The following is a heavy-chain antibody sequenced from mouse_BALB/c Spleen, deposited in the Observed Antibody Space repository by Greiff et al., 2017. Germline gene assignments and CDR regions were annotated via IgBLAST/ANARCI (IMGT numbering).Heavy chain of an antibody. Sequence: VQLQQSGAELVKPGASVKLSCTASGFNIKDTYMHWVKQRPEQGLEWIGRIDPANGNTKYDPKFQGKATITADTSSNTAYLQLSSLTSEDTAVYYCARSSPHYYGSSYLFADWGQGTLVTVSA. CDR1: GFNIKDTY. CDR3: ARSSPHYYGSSYLFAD. D-gene: IGHD1-1*01. V-gene: IGHV14-3*02. CDR2: IDPANGNT. J-gene: IGHJ3*01.